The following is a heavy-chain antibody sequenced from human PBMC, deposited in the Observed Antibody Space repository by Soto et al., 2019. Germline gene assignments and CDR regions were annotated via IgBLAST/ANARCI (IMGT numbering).Heavy chain of an antibody. V-gene: IGHV1-18*01. CDR3: ARFFFPWIDISGWYRHWQIDY. CDR1: GYTFTSYG. CDR2: ISAYNGNT. D-gene: IGHD6-19*01. J-gene: IGHJ4*02. Sequence: QVQLVQSGAEVKKPGASVKVSCKASGYTFTSYGISWVRQAPGQGLEWMGWISAYNGNTNYAQKLQGRVTMTTDTSTSTAYMELRSLRSDDTAVYYCARFFFPWIDISGWYRHWQIDYWGQGTLVTVSS.